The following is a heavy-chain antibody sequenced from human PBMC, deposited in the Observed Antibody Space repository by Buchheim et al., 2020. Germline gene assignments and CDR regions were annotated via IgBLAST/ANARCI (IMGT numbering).Heavy chain of an antibody. CDR3: ARDGSPEWGLVWYYYYYGMDV. Sequence: QVQLVESGGGVVQPGRSLRLSCAASGFTFSSYAMHWVRQAPGKGLEWVAVISYDGSNKYYADSVTGRFTISRDNSKNTLYLQMSSLRAEDTAVYYCARDGSPEWGLVWYYYYYGMDVWGQGTT. CDR1: GFTFSSYA. V-gene: IGHV3-30-3*01. D-gene: IGHD1-26*01. J-gene: IGHJ6*02. CDR2: ISYDGSNK.